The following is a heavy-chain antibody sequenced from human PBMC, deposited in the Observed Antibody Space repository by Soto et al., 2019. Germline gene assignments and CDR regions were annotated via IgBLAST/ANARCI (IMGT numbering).Heavy chain of an antibody. CDR1: GYTFTGYY. D-gene: IGHD3-22*01. Sequence: ASVKVSCKASGYTFTGYYMHWVRQAPGQGLEWMGWINPNSGGTNYAQKFQGWVTMTRDTSISTAYMELSRLRSDDTAMYYCARGYDSSGYFAIVGYYYGLYVWG. CDR2: INPNSGGT. CDR3: ARGYDSSGYFAIVGYYYGLYV. J-gene: IGHJ6*01. V-gene: IGHV1-2*04.